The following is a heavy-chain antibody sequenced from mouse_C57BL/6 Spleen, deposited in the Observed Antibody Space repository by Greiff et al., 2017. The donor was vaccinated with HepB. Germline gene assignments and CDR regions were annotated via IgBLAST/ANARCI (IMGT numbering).Heavy chain of an antibody. Sequence: EVQRVESGGGLVKPGGSLKLSCAASGFTFSSYAMSWVRQTPEKRLEWVATISDGGSYTYYPDNVKGRFTISRDNAKNNLYLQMSHLKSEDTAMYYCAREGSTMIKAFAYWGQGTLVTVSA. CDR1: GFTFSSYA. D-gene: IGHD2-4*01. J-gene: IGHJ3*01. CDR2: ISDGGSYT. CDR3: AREGSTMIKAFAY. V-gene: IGHV5-4*01.